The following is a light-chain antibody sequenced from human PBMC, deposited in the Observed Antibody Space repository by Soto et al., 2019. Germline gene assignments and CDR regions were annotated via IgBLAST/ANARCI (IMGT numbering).Light chain of an antibody. CDR1: HSVSTS. CDR3: QQRSTWPPFT. CDR2: DAS. V-gene: IGKV3-11*01. J-gene: IGKJ3*01. Sequence: EIVLTQSPATLSLSPGERATLSCRASHSVSTSLAWYQQKPGQAPRLLIYDASNRATDIPARFSGSGSGTDFTLTIGSLEPEDFAVYYCQQRSTWPPFTFGPGTKVDIK.